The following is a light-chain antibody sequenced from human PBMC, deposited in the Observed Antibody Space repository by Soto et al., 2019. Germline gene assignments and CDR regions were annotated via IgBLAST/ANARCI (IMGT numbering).Light chain of an antibody. CDR3: HQYNTWPPIP. CDR2: GVS. CDR1: QTVSIN. Sequence: TKDKGTLSLSLGDRATLSCRASQTVSINLAWYQQRPGQAPRLLIYGVSTRATGIPARFSGSGSGTEFTLTISSLQSEDFAVYYCHQYNTWPPIPFGQGTLPAIK. J-gene: IGKJ5*01. V-gene: IGKV3-15*01.